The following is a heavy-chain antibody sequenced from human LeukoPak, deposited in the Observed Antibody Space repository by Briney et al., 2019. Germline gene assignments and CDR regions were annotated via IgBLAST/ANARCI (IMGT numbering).Heavy chain of an antibody. D-gene: IGHD3-22*01. Sequence: ASVKVSCKASGYTFTSYGISWVRQAPGQGLEWMGWISAYNGNTNYAQKLQGRVTMTTDTSTSTAYMELRSLRSDDTAVYYCARGISSTYDSSGYYYPRDNWFDPWGQGTLVTVSS. CDR3: ARGISSTYDSSGYYYPRDNWFDP. CDR2: ISAYNGNT. V-gene: IGHV1-18*01. J-gene: IGHJ5*02. CDR1: GYTFTSYG.